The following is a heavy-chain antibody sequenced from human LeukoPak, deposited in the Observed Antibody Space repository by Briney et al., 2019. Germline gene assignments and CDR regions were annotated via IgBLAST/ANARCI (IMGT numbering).Heavy chain of an antibody. V-gene: IGHV4-61*10. J-gene: IGHJ6*03. CDR3: ARGIYYYYYMDV. Sequence: SQTLSLTCTVSGGSMSSGTYYWNWIRQPAGKGLEWIGYIYYSGSSNYNPSLKSRVTISVDTSKNQFSLKPSSVTAADTVVYYCARGIYYYYYMDVWGKGTTVTVSS. CDR2: IYYSGSS. CDR1: GGSMSSGTYY.